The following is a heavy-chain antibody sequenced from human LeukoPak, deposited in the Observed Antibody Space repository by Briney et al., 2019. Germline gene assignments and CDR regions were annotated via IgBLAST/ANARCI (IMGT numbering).Heavy chain of an antibody. V-gene: IGHV4-34*01. CDR1: GGSFSGYY. Sequence: SETLSLTCAVYGGSFSGYYWSWIRQPPGRGLEWIGEIDHSGRTNSNASLKSRVTISVDMSKNQFSLRLSSVTAADTAVYYCARTTIFGVGRNWFDPWGQGTLVTVSS. CDR3: ARTTIFGVGRNWFDP. J-gene: IGHJ5*02. D-gene: IGHD3-3*01. CDR2: IDHSGRT.